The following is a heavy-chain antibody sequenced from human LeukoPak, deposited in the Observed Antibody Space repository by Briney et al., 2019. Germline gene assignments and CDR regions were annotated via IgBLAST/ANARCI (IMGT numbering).Heavy chain of an antibody. V-gene: IGHV3-21*01. CDR3: ARCTTGKTFGSLREVKKSREIDY. J-gene: IGHJ4*02. CDR2: ISSSSSYI. D-gene: IGHD1-1*01. CDR1: GFTFSSYS. Sequence: GGSLRLSCAASGFTFSSYSMNWVRQAPGKGLEWVSSISSSSSYINYADSVRGRFTISRDNAKNSLFLQMDSLRGEDTAVYYCARCTTGKTFGSLREVKKSREIDYWGQGTLVTVSS.